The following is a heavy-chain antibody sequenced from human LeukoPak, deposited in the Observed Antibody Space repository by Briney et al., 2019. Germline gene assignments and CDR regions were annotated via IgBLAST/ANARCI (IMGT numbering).Heavy chain of an antibody. J-gene: IGHJ6*02. CDR1: GFTFSSYS. V-gene: IGHV3-21*01. CDR2: ISSSSSYI. CDR3: ARVGDSSGYFYCYYGMDV. D-gene: IGHD3-22*01. Sequence: GGSLRLSCAASGFTFSSYSMRWVRQAPGKGLEWVSSISSSSSYIFYADSVKGRFTISRDNAKNSLYLQMNSPRAEDTAVYYCARVGDSSGYFYCYYGMDVWGQGTTVTVSS.